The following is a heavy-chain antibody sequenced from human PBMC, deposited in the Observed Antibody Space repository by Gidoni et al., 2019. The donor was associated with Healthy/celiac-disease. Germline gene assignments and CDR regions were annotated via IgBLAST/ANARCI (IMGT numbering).Heavy chain of an antibody. CDR1: RFTFRSYA. D-gene: IGHD6-19*01. Sequence: EVQQLGAGGGLVQPGGSLRLSCAASRFTFRSYAMSWVRQAPGKGLEGCSAISGSGGSTYYADPVKGRFTISRDNSKNTLHLQMNSLRAEDTAVSYCANRHPQWLGGVWGQGTLVTVSS. V-gene: IGHV3-23*01. CDR2: ISGSGGST. J-gene: IGHJ4*02. CDR3: ANRHPQWLGGV.